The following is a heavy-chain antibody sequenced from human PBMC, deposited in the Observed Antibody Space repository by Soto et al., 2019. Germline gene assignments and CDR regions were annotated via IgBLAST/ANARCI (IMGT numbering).Heavy chain of an antibody. CDR1: GFTFSSYG. CDR2: ISYDGSNK. CDR3: AKDRAEAFDI. J-gene: IGHJ3*02. Sequence: VGSLRLSCAASGFTFSSYGMHWVRQAPGKGLEWVAVISYDGSNKYYADSVKGRFTISRDNSKNTLYLQMNSLRAEDTAVYYCAKDRAEAFDIWGQGTMVTVSS. V-gene: IGHV3-30*18.